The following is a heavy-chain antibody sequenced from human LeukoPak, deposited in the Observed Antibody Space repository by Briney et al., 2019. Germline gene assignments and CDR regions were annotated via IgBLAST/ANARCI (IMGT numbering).Heavy chain of an antibody. J-gene: IGHJ6*02. CDR1: GDSISSYY. CDR2: IFYSGST. CDR3: TRVRWELGYYYGMDV. V-gene: IGHV4-59*01. Sequence: PSETLSLTCIVSGDSISSYYWSWIRQPPGKGLEWIGYIFYSGSTNYNPSLMSRVTISIDTSKNQFSLRLSSVTAADTAVFYCTRVRWELGYYYGMDVWGQGTTVTVSS. D-gene: IGHD1-26*01.